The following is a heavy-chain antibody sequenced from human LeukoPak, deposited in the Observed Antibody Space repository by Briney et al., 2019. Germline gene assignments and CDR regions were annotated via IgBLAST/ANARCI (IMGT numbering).Heavy chain of an antibody. D-gene: IGHD3-22*01. CDR3: AKDANYYDSSGFFILFDY. V-gene: IGHV3-23*01. Sequence: GGSLRRSSSGSGFAFSRFAMTWVRPLPGKGLDWVSTISGNGHQTYYGDSVKGRFSVSRDNSKNILYLQMDSLRADDSALYYCAKDANYYDSSGFFILFDYWGQGTLVTVSS. CDR1: GFAFSRFA. J-gene: IGHJ4*02. CDR2: ISGNGHQT.